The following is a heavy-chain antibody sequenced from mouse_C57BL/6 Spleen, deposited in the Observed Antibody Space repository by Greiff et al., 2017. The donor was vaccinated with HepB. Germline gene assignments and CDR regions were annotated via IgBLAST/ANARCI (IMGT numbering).Heavy chain of an antibody. Sequence: QVQLKQSGAELVRPGTSVKVSYKASGYAFTNYLIEWVKQRPGQGLEWIGVINPGSGGTNYNEKFKGKATLTADKSSSTAYMQLSSLTSEDSAVYFCARERAYDYDDYFDYWGQGTTLTVSS. V-gene: IGHV1-54*01. J-gene: IGHJ2*01. D-gene: IGHD2-4*01. CDR1: GYAFTNYL. CDR3: ARERAYDYDDYFDY. CDR2: INPGSGGT.